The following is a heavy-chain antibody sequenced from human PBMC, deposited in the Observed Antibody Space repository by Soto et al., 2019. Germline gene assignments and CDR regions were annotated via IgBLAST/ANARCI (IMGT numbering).Heavy chain of an antibody. CDR2: ISYDGSNK. CDR1: GFTFSSYG. D-gene: IGHD5-12*01. CDR3: AKAPYSGYDQEEYYFDY. Sequence: GGSLRLSCAASGFTFSSYGMHWVRQAPGKGLEWVAVISYDGSNKYYADSVKGRFTISRDNSKNTLYLQMNSLRAEDTAVYYCAKAPYSGYDQEEYYFDYWGQGTLVTVSS. J-gene: IGHJ4*02. V-gene: IGHV3-30*18.